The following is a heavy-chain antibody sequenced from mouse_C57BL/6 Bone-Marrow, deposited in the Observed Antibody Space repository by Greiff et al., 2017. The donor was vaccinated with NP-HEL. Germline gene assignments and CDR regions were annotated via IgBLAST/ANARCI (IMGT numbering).Heavy chain of an antibody. CDR2: IDPSDSVT. Sequence: QVQLQQPGAELVRPGSSVKLSCQASGYTFTSSWLHWVKQRPIQGLEWIGNIDPSDSVTHYNQKFKDKATLTVDKSSSTAYMQLSSLTSEDSAVYYGARMLRRNFDVWGTGTTVTVSS. CDR1: GYTFTSSW. D-gene: IGHD2-12*01. CDR3: ARMLRRNFDV. J-gene: IGHJ1*03. V-gene: IGHV1-52*01.